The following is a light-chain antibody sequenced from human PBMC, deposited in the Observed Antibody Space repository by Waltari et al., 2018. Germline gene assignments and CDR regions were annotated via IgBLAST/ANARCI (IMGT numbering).Light chain of an antibody. CDR3: CSYAGSYSWV. CDR2: DVT. CDR1: SSDVGGYNY. V-gene: IGLV2-11*01. J-gene: IGLJ3*02. Sequence: QSALTQPRSASGSPGQSVTISCTGTSSDVGGYNYVSWYQQHPGKAPKLMIYDVTKRPSGVPDRFSGSKSGNTASLTISGLQAEDEGDYYCCSYAGSYSWVFGGGTKLTVL.